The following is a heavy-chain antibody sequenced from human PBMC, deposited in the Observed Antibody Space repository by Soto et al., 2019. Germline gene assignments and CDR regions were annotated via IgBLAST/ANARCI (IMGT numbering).Heavy chain of an antibody. J-gene: IGHJ4*02. CDR3: ARGVAGSGFDL. CDR2: TYYRSNWRH. D-gene: IGHD6-19*01. Sequence: QTRSLTWAISGYSVSSNTAAWNWIRSSPSRGLEWLGRTYYRSNWRHDYAVSVKSRITVSPDTSKNHFSLQLNSVTPDDTAVYYCARGVAGSGFDLWGQGTLVTVSS. CDR1: GYSVSSNTAA. V-gene: IGHV6-1*01.